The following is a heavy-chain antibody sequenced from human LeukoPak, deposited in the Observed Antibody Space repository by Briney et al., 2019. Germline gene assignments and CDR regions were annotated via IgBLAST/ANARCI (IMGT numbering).Heavy chain of an antibody. V-gene: IGHV1-2*02. D-gene: IGHD1-26*01. CDR3: ATLGISSGSPPFDY. CDR1: GYTFTGYY. Sequence: ASVKVSCKASGYTFTGYYMHWVRQAPGQGLEWMGWINPNSGGTNYAQKFQGRVTMTRDTSISTAYMELSRLRSDDTAVYYCATLGISSGSPPFDYSGQGTLVTVSS. J-gene: IGHJ4*02. CDR2: INPNSGGT.